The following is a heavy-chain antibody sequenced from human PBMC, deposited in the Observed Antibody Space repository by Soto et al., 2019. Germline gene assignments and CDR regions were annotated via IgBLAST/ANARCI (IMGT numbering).Heavy chain of an antibody. J-gene: IGHJ5*02. CDR1: GFTFSTYW. Sequence: EVQLVESGGGLVQPGGSLRLSCAASGFTFSTYWMHWIRQVPGKGLEWVSRINSDASHTYYADSVKGRFTISRDNAKNTMHLAMKSLRAEDTAVYDCVRYGHGSTTSCSGNWLAPWGQGNLVTVSS. CDR3: VRYGHGSTTSCSGNWLAP. D-gene: IGHD2-2*01. V-gene: IGHV3-74*01. CDR2: INSDASHT.